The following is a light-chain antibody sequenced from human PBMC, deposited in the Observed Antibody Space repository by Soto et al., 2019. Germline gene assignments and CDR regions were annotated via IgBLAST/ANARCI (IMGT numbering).Light chain of an antibody. J-gene: IGKJ4*01. V-gene: IGKV1-9*01. CDR2: SAS. Sequence: DIQLTQSPSFLSASVGDTVTITCRASQGMSTYLAWYQQKPGKVPKLLIRSASTLQSGVPPRFSGGGSGTEFTLTISTLQPDDSGIYYCNQLNGYQLAFGGGTNVELQ. CDR3: NQLNGYQLA. CDR1: QGMSTY.